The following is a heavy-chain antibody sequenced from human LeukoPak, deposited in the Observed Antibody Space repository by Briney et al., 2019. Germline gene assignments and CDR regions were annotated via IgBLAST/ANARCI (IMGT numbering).Heavy chain of an antibody. CDR2: ISAYNGNT. V-gene: IGHV1-18*01. CDR1: GYTFTGYG. J-gene: IGHJ4*02. D-gene: IGHD3-3*01. CDR3: ARGYRATIFGVVPLVDY. Sequence: GASVKVSCKASGYTFTGYGISWVRQAPGQGLEWMGWISAYNGNTNYAQKLQGRVTMTTDTSTSTAYMELRSLRSDDTAVYYCARGYRATIFGVVPLVDYWGQGTLVTVSS.